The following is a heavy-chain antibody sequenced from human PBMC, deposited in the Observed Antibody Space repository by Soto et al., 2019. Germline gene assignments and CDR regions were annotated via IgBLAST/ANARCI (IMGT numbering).Heavy chain of an antibody. CDR1: GYTFTSYG. J-gene: IGHJ2*01. CDR2: ISAYNGNT. V-gene: IGHV1-18*01. CDR3: ARDSRHTGWYFDL. D-gene: IGHD5-18*01. Sequence: QVQLVQSGAEVKKPGASVKVSCKASGYTFTSYGISWVRQAPGQGLEWMGWISAYNGNTNYAQKLQGRVTMTTDTSSSTAYVEVRRLRSDGSAADCCARDSRHTGWYFDLWGRGTLGTVSS.